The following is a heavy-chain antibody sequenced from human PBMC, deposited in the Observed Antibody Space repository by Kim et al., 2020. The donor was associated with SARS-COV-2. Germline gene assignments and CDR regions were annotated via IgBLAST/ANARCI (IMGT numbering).Heavy chain of an antibody. CDR3: ARGGSSWD. V-gene: IGHV4-4*02. CDR1: GSSINTSVL. J-gene: IGHJ4*01. Sequence: SETLSLTCVVSGSSINTSVLRTWVRQPPGKGLEWTGEIFHDGSSNYNPSLKRRVTISLDRPRNQYSLKLRSLSATDTAIYYCARGGSSWDWGHGTLVTVSS. CDR2: IFHDGSS. D-gene: IGHD6-13*01.